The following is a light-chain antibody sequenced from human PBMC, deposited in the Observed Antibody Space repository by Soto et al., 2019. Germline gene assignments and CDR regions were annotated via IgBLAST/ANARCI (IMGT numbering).Light chain of an antibody. CDR1: SSDVGAYDY. Sequence: QSALTQPASVSGSPGQSITISCTGTSSDVGAYDYVSWYQQHPGKAPKLMLHNVSNRPSGVSNRFSGSKSGNTASLTSSGLQAEDEADYYCSSYTTSSTVVFGGGTKLTVL. V-gene: IGLV2-14*01. CDR2: NVS. CDR3: SSYTTSSTVV. J-gene: IGLJ2*01.